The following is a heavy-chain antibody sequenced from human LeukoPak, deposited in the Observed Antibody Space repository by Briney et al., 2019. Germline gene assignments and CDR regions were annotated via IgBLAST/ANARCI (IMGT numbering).Heavy chain of an antibody. CDR1: GLSFSSFA. CDR3: ARASWVSTTDAVR. Sequence: GGALRLSCAASGLSFSSFAMSGVRQGPARGLEGVSSIRGNGETFYRDSVKGRSTLYSDYSKNTVYFQLNNLRVEDTGIYYCARASWVSTTDAVRWGQGTLVTVSS. D-gene: IGHD1-14*01. J-gene: IGHJ4*02. V-gene: IGHV3-23*01. CDR2: IRGNGET.